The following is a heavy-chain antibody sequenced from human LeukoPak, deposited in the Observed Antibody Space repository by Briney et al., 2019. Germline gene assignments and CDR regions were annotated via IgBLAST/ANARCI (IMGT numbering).Heavy chain of an antibody. CDR2: IYHSGTT. Sequence: SSETLSLTCAVSGYSISSGYYWGWIRQPPGKGLEWIGSIYHSGTTYYNPSLKSRVTISVDTSKNQFSLKLSSVTPADTAVYYCARGEYYDFWSGSLPDYWGQGTLVTVSS. CDR3: ARGEYYDFWSGSLPDY. J-gene: IGHJ4*02. V-gene: IGHV4-38-2*01. CDR1: GYSISSGYY. D-gene: IGHD3-3*01.